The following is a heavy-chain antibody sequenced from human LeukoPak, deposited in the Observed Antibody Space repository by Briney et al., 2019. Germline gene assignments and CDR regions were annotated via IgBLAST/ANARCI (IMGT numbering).Heavy chain of an antibody. J-gene: IGHJ4*01. Sequence: SETLSLTCTVSGYFISTGYYWGWIRQPPGKGLEWIGSMHHSGSIYDNPSLRSRVTISIDTSKHQFSLKLTSGTAADTALYYCAREVWWSSYYCDYWGQGTLVTVSS. CDR1: GYFISTGYY. V-gene: IGHV4-38-2*02. CDR3: AREVWWSSYYCDY. CDR2: MHHSGSI. D-gene: IGHD2-21*01.